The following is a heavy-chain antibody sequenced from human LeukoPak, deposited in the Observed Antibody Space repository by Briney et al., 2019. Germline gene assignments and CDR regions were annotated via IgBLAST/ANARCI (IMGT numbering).Heavy chain of an antibody. J-gene: IGHJ4*02. CDR1: GFTFSTYW. CDR3: VRGCGKSSCPYYLDS. V-gene: IGHV3-7*01. CDR2: IGQDGSEK. Sequence: QPGGSLGLSCAASGFTFSTYWMSWVRQAPGKGLEWVATIGQDGSEKHYVDSVEGRFTISRDNAQNSLYLQMHSLGVEDTAVYYCVRGCGKSSCPYYLDSWGQGTLVTVSS. D-gene: IGHD6-13*01.